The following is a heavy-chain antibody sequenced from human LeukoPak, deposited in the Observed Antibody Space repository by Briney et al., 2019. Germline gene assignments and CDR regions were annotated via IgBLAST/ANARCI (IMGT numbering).Heavy chain of an antibody. CDR3: ARGGFLEWLYWFDP. CDR2: INHSGST. D-gene: IGHD3-3*01. V-gene: IGHV4-34*01. CDR1: GGSFSGYY. J-gene: IGHJ5*02. Sequence: SETLSLTCAVYGGSFSGYYWSWIRQPPGKGLEWVGEINHSGSTNYNPSLKSRVTISVDTSKNQFSLKLSSVTAADKAVYYCARGGFLEWLYWFDPWGQGTLVTVSS.